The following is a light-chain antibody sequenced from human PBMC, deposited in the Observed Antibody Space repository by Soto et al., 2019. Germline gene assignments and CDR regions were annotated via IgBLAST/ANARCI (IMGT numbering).Light chain of an antibody. CDR3: QQYNSYST. CDR2: DAS. V-gene: IGKV1-5*01. CDR1: HNIVNY. Sequence: DIQMTQSPSSLSAAVGDRVTITCRASHNIVNYLNWYQRKPGKATKLLIYDASSLESGVPSRFSGSGSGTEFTLTISSLQPDDFATYYCQQYNSYSTFGQGTKV. J-gene: IGKJ1*01.